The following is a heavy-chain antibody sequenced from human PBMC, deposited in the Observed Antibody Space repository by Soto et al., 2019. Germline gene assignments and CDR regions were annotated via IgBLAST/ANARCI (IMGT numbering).Heavy chain of an antibody. J-gene: IGHJ5*02. V-gene: IGHV4-4*02. CDR2: IYHSGST. D-gene: IGHD3-16*01. CDR1: GGSISSSNW. Sequence: QVQLQESGPGLVKPSGTLSLTCAVSGGSISSSNWWSWVRQPPGKGLEWIGEIYHSGSTNYNPSLKRRVTIAGDKSKNQVSRKLSSVTAADTAVYYCARAADKGGTFDPWGQGTLVTVSS. CDR3: ARAADKGGTFDP.